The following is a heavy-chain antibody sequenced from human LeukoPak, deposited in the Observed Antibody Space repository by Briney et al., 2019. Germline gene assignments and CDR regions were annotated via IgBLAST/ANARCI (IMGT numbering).Heavy chain of an antibody. CDR3: ARHSYSSGWYDY. CDR2: IYPSDSDT. CDR1: GYSFTSYW. D-gene: IGHD6-19*01. Sequence: GESLKISCKGSGYSFTSYWIGWVRQMPGEGLEWMGIIYPSDSDTRYSPPFQGQVTISADKSISTAYLQWSSLKASDTAMYYCARHSYSSGWYDYWGQGTLVTVSS. J-gene: IGHJ4*02. V-gene: IGHV5-51*01.